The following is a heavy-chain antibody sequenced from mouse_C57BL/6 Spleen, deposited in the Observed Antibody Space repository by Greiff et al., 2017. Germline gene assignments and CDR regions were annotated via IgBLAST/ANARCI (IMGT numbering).Heavy chain of an antibody. D-gene: IGHD2-1*01. J-gene: IGHJ2*01. CDR2: IDPETGGT. CDR3: TRGSIYYGNLDY. V-gene: IGHV1-15*01. Sequence: VQLQQSGAELVRPGASVTLSCKASGYTFTDYEMHWVKQTPVHGLEWIGAIDPETGGTAYNQKFKGKAILTADKSSSTAYMELRSLTSEDSAVYYCTRGSIYYGNLDYWGQGTTLTVSS. CDR1: GYTFTDYE.